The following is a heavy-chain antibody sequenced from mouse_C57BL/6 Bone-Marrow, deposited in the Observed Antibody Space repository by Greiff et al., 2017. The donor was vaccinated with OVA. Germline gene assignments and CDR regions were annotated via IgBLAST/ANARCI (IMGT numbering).Heavy chain of an antibody. J-gene: IGHJ4*01. D-gene: IGHD4-1*01. V-gene: IGHV10-1*01. CDR3: VRHVGTDYAMDY. CDR1: GFSFNTYA. Sequence: EVQLQESGGGLVQPKGSLKLSCAASGFSFNTYAMNWVRQAPGKGLEWVARIRSKSNNYATYYADSVKDRFTISRDDSESMLYLQMNNLKTEDTAMYYCVRHVGTDYAMDYWGQGTSVTVSS. CDR2: IRSKSNNYAT.